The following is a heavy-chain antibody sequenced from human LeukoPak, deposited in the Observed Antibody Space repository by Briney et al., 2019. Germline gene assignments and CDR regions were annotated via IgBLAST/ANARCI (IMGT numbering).Heavy chain of an antibody. V-gene: IGHV3-21*01. CDR1: GFTFSSYS. J-gene: IGHJ6*02. Sequence: PGGSLRLSCAASGFTFSSYSMNWVRQAPGKGLEWVSSISSSSSYIYYADSVEGRFTISRDNAKNSLYLQMNSLRAEDTAVYYCARGQYSSYRYYYYGMDVWGQGTTVTVSS. CDR3: ARGQYSSYRYYYYGMDV. D-gene: IGHD6-6*01. CDR2: ISSSSSYI.